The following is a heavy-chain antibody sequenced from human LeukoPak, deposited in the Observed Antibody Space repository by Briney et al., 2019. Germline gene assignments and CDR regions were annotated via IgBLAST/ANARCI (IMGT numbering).Heavy chain of an antibody. J-gene: IGHJ4*02. Sequence: GGSLRLSRAASGFTFSNNWMNWVRQAPGKGLEWVSNIKQDGSKKCYVDSVKGRFTISRDNTKNSLYLQMNSLGVEDTAVYYCARGFNPDYWGEGTLVTVSS. V-gene: IGHV3-7*04. CDR2: IKQDGSKK. CDR1: GFTFSNNW. CDR3: ARGFNPDY.